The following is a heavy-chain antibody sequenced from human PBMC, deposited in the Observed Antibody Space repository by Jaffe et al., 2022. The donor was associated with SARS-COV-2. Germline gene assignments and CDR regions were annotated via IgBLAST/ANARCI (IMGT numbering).Heavy chain of an antibody. CDR3: ARVREESSMVRGVIVYYYYYMDV. Sequence: EVQLVESGGGEERPGGSLRLSCAASGFMFADHGMSWVRQTPGKGLEWVSDINWNGGSTGYVDSVQGRFTISRDNAKNSLYLQMNSLRAEDTALYHCARVREESSMVRGVIVYYYYYMDVWGKGTTVTVSS. V-gene: IGHV3-20*01. CDR1: GFMFADHG. D-gene: IGHD3-10*01. J-gene: IGHJ6*03. CDR2: INWNGGST.